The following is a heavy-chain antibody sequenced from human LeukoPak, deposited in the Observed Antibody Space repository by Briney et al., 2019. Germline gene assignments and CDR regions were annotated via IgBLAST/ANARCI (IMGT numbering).Heavy chain of an antibody. CDR3: AKDIHSGYDYIDY. CDR1: GFTFDDYA. D-gene: IGHD5-12*01. J-gene: IGHJ4*02. Sequence: PGGSLRLSCAASGFTFDDYAMHWVRQAPGKGLEWVSGIIWNSDSIGYADSVKGRFTISRDNAKNSLYLQMNSLRAEDTALYYCAKDIHSGYDYIDYWGQGTLVTVSS. V-gene: IGHV3-9*01. CDR2: IIWNSDSI.